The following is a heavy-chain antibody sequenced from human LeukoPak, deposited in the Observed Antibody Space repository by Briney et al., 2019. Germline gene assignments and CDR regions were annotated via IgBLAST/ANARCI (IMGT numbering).Heavy chain of an antibody. D-gene: IGHD4-17*01. CDR1: GYTFIDYY. Sequence: ASVKVSCKASGYTFIDYYIHWVRQAPGQGLEWMAWINPNSGGTNCAQEFQGRVTMTRDTSTSTAYMDLRSLSSDDTAVYYCARALPQYGDFRYDYWGQGTLVTVSS. CDR2: INPNSGGT. CDR3: ARALPQYGDFRYDY. V-gene: IGHV1-2*02. J-gene: IGHJ4*02.